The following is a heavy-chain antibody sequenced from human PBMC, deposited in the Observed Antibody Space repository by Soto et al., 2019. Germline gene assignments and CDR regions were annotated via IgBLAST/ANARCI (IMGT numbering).Heavy chain of an antibody. V-gene: IGHV1-3*01. CDR1: GYTFTSYA. CDR3: ARDWGYNWNLIDY. CDR2: VNAGNGNT. J-gene: IGHJ4*02. Sequence: QVQLVQSGAEVKKTGASVKVSCTASGYTFTSYAIHWVRQAPGQRLEWMGWVNAGNGNTKYSQKLQGRVTMTRDTSASTAYMELSSLRSEDTAVYYGARDWGYNWNLIDYLGQGTLVTVSS. D-gene: IGHD1-20*01.